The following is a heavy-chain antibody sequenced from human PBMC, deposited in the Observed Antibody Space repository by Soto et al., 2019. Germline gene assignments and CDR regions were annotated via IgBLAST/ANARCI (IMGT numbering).Heavy chain of an antibody. J-gene: IGHJ6*02. D-gene: IGHD3-16*01. Sequence: GGSLRLSCAASGFTFSSYGMHWARQAPGKGLEWVAVISYDGSNKYYADSVKGRFTISRDNSKNTLYLQMNSLRAEDTAVYYCAKDGGSYYGMDVWGXGTTVNVSS. CDR3: AKDGGSYYGMDV. V-gene: IGHV3-30*18. CDR1: GFTFSSYG. CDR2: ISYDGSNK.